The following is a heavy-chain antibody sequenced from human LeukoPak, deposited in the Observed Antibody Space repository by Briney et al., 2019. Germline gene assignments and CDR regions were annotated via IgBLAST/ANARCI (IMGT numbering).Heavy chain of an antibody. V-gene: IGHV1-18*01. CDR3: ARDPYYHDNRGYRNNWCDP. D-gene: IGHD3-22*01. J-gene: IGHJ5*02. Sequence: ASVKVSCKASGYTFTSYGISWVRQAPGQGLEWMGWISAHNGNTHSAQKFQGRVTMTTETSTSTVYMEMRSLRSDDTAEYYCARDPYYHDNRGYRNNWCDPWGQGTLVTVSS. CDR1: GYTFTSYG. CDR2: ISAHNGNT.